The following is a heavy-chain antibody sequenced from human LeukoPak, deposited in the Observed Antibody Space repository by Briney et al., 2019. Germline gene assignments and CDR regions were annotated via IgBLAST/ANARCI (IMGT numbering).Heavy chain of an antibody. CDR1: GYTFKTYA. J-gene: IGHJ4*02. CDR3: ARDPSNTSGWYIYFDY. D-gene: IGHD6-19*01. Sequence: APVKVSCRASGYTFKTYAISWVRQAPGQGLEWMGWISTYNGDTKYAQKFQGRVTMTTDTSTSTAYMELRSLRSDDTAVYYCARDPSNTSGWYIYFDYWGQGALVTVSS. V-gene: IGHV1-18*01. CDR2: ISTYNGDT.